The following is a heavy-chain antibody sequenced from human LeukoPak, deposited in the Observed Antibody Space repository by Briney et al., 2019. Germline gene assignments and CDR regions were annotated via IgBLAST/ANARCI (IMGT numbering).Heavy chain of an antibody. CDR2: IYYSGST. Sequence: SETLSLTCTVSSGSISSSSYYWGWIRQPPGKGLEWIGSIYYSGSTYYNPSLKSRVTISVDTSKNQFSLKLSSVTAADTAVYYCARHFAGYQWPYYFDYWGQGTLVTVSS. CDR3: ARHFAGYQWPYYFDY. CDR1: SGSISSSSYY. J-gene: IGHJ4*02. V-gene: IGHV4-39*01. D-gene: IGHD6-19*01.